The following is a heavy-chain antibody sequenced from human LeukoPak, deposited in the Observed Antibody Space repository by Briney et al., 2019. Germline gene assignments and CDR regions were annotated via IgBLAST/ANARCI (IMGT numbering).Heavy chain of an antibody. J-gene: IGHJ6*03. CDR1: GFTFSDYY. CDR3: ARDRGSSTSWAFHYYYYYYMDV. D-gene: IGHD2-2*01. V-gene: IGHV3-11*04. Sequence: GGSLRLSCAASGFTFSDYYMSWIRQAPGKGLEWVSYISSSGSTIYYADSVKGRFTISRDNAKNSLYLQVNSLRAEDTAVYYCARDRGSSTSWAFHYYYYYYMDVWGKGTTVTVSS. CDR2: ISSSGSTI.